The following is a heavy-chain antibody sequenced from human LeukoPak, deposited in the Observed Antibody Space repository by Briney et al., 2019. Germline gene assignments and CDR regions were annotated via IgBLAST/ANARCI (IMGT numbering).Heavy chain of an antibody. CDR1: GGSFSGYY. V-gene: IGHV4-34*01. Sequence: SETLSLTCAVYGGSFSGYYWSWIRQPPGKGLEWIGEINHSGSTNYNPSLKSRVTISVDTSKNQFSLKLSSVTAADTAVYYCARGHYTDYGDYMFDYWGQGTLVTVSS. CDR2: INHSGST. CDR3: ARGHYTDYGDYMFDY. J-gene: IGHJ4*02. D-gene: IGHD4-17*01.